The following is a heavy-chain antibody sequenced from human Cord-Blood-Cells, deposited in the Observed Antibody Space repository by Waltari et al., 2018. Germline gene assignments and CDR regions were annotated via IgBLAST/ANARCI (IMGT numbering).Heavy chain of an antibody. D-gene: IGHD3-3*01. CDR2: INQSGST. J-gene: IGHJ3*02. CDR1: GGSFSGYS. CDR3: ARGYYDFWSGYLHDAFDI. Sequence: QVQLQQWGAGLLKPSETLSLTCAVYGGSFSGYSWSWIRQPPGKGLEWIGEINQSGSTNYNPSLKSRVTISVDTSKNQFSLKLSSVTAADTAVYYCARGYYDFWSGYLHDAFDIWGQGTMVTVSS. V-gene: IGHV4-34*01.